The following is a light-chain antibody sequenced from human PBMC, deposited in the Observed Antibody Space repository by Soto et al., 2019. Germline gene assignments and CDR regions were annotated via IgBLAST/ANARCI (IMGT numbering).Light chain of an antibody. CDR2: SNN. V-gene: IGLV1-44*01. J-gene: IGLJ2*01. CDR3: ATWDDSLSAVV. CDR1: SSNIGSNT. Sequence: QSVLTQPPSASGTPGQRVTISCSGSSSNIGSNTVNWYQQLPGTAPKLLIYSNNQRPSGVPDRFSGSKSGTSASLAISGLQSEDEADYHCATWDDSLSAVVFGGGTKLT.